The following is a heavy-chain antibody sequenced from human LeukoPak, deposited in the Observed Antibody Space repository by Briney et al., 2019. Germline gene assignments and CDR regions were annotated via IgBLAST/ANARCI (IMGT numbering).Heavy chain of an antibody. Sequence: ASVNVSFKTSGYTFTSSGITWVRQAPGQGLEGMGWISTYNGYSNYAQNLQGRVTMTADTSTSTAYMELSSLRSDDTAVYYCAKNSSGAYSDYWGQGTLVTVSS. V-gene: IGHV1-18*01. CDR1: GYTFTSSG. CDR3: AKNSSGAYSDY. CDR2: ISTYNGYS. J-gene: IGHJ4*02. D-gene: IGHD6-19*01.